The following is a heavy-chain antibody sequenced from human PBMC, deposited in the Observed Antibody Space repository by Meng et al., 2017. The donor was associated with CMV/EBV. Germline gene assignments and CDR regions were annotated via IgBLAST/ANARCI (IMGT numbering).Heavy chain of an antibody. V-gene: IGHV3-21*01. CDR3: ARDKFKYCSSTSCSHDYYYYGMDV. CDR2: ISSSSSYI. Sequence: GESLKISCAASGFTFSSYSMNWVRQAPGKGLEWVSSISSSSSYIYYADSVKGRFTISRDNAKNSLYLQMNSLRAEDTAVYYCARDKFKYCSSTSCSHDYYYYGMDVWGQGTTVTVSS. J-gene: IGHJ6*02. D-gene: IGHD2-2*01. CDR1: GFTFSSYS.